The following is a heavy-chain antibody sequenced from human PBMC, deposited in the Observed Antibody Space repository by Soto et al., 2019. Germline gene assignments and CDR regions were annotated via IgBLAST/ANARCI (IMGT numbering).Heavy chain of an antibody. CDR3: ARGGKSTCYSSYWLDL. CDR2: IIPFYGNT. D-gene: IGHD6-19*01. Sequence: ASVKVSCKASGCTFSSYAIRWVRQAPGQGLEWMGWIIPFYGNTNLAQKFQGRVTITTDESTRTAYMELRSLRPDDPAVYYCARGGKSTCYSSYWLDLWGQGTLVTVSS. J-gene: IGHJ5*02. CDR1: GCTFSSYA. V-gene: IGHV1-69*05.